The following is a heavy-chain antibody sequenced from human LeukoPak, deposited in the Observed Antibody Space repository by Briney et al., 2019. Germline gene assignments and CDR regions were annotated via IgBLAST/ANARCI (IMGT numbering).Heavy chain of an antibody. J-gene: IGHJ3*02. CDR1: GFTFSSYA. V-gene: IGHV3-30-3*01. CDR3: ARGRFGELYDAFDI. CDR2: ISYDGSNK. D-gene: IGHD3-10*01. Sequence: GGSLRLSCAASGFTFSSYAMHWVRQAPGKGLEWVAVISYDGSNKYYADSVKGRFTISRDNSKNTLYLQMNSLRAEDTAVYYCARGRFGELYDAFDIWGQGTMVTVFS.